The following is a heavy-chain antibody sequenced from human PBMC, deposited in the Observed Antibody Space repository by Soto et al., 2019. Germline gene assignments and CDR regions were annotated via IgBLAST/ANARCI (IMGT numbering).Heavy chain of an antibody. D-gene: IGHD6-19*01. V-gene: IGHV3-30-3*01. CDR2: ISYDGSNK. CDR3: ARVGIAVSGTYWYFDL. CDR1: GFTFSSYA. Sequence: QVQLVESGGGVVQPGRSLRLSCAASGFTFSSYAMHWVRQAPCKGLEWVAVISYDGSNKYYADSVKGRFTIYRDNSKNKLYLQMNSLGAEDTAVYYCARVGIAVSGTYWYFDLWGRGTLVTVSS. J-gene: IGHJ2*01.